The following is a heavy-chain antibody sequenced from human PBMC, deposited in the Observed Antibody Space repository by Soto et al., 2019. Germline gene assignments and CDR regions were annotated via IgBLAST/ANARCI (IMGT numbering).Heavy chain of an antibody. D-gene: IGHD2-2*01. V-gene: IGHV1-46*01. Sequence: QVQLVQSGAEVKKPGASVKVSCKASGYTFTSYYMHWVRQAPGQGLEWMGIINPSGGSTSYAQKFQGRVTMPRDTSTSTVYMELSSLRSEDTAVYYCAREGDIVVVPAARYYYYYGMDVWGQGTTVTVSS. CDR2: INPSGGST. CDR3: AREGDIVVVPAARYYYYYGMDV. J-gene: IGHJ6*02. CDR1: GYTFTSYY.